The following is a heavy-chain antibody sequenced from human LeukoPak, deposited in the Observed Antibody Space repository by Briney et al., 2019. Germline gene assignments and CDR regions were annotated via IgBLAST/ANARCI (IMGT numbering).Heavy chain of an antibody. Sequence: GGSLRLSCAASGFTFDDYAMHWVRQAPGKGLEWVSGISWNSGSIGYADSVKGRFTISRDNAKNSLYLQMNSLRAEDTALYYCAKEDSIGYYFDYWGQGTLVTVSS. CDR3: AKEDSIGYYFDY. V-gene: IGHV3-9*01. J-gene: IGHJ4*02. D-gene: IGHD3-22*01. CDR1: GFTFDDYA. CDR2: ISWNSGSI.